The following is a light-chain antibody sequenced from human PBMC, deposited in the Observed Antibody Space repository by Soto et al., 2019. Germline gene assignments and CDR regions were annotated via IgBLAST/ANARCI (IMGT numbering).Light chain of an antibody. J-gene: IGLJ2*01. CDR2: QDS. V-gene: IGLV3-1*01. Sequence: SYELTQPPSVSVSPGQTASITCSGDKLGDKYARWYQQKPGQSPVLVIYQDSKRPSGIPERFSGSNSGNTATLTISGTQAMDEADYYCQAWDSKVFGGGTKVTVL. CDR3: QAWDSKV. CDR1: KLGDKY.